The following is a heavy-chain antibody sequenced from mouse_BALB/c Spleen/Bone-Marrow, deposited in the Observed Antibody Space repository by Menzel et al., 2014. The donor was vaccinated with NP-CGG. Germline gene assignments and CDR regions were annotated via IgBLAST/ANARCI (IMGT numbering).Heavy chain of an antibody. CDR1: GFTFSNFW. CDR2: IRLKSDNYAT. J-gene: IGHJ3*01. V-gene: IGHV6-6*02. Sequence: EVQLQQSGGGLVQPGGSMKLSCVASGFTFSNFWMSWVRQSPEMGLEWVAEIRLKSDNYATHYAESVKGKFTISRDDSKSRLYLQMNSLRTEDTGIYYCTLYYGSNYWFAYWGQGTLVTVSA. CDR3: TLYYGSNYWFAY. D-gene: IGHD1-1*01.